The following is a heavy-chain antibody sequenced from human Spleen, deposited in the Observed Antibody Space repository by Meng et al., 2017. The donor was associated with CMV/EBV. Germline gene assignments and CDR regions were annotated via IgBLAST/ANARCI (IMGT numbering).Heavy chain of an antibody. CDR1: GFTFSSYG. V-gene: IGHV3-30*02. J-gene: IGHJ4*02. Sequence: QVELVVAGGGVVQPGGSLRLSCAASGFTFSSYGMHWVRQAPGKGLEWVAFIRYDGSNKYYAGSVKGRFTISRDNSKNTLYLQMNSLRAEDTAVYYCASGEYYFDYWGQGTLVTVSS. CDR3: ASGEYYFDY. D-gene: IGHD3-10*01. CDR2: IRYDGSNK.